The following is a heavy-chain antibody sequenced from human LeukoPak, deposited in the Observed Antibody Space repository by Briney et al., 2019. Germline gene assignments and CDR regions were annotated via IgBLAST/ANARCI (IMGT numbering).Heavy chain of an antibody. CDR2: IYYSGST. Sequence: SETLSLTCTVSGGSISSSSYYWVWIRQPPGKGLEWIGSIYYSGSTYYNPSLKSRVTISVDTSKNQFSLKLSSVTAADTAVYYCARQSVLLADYYDSSGYYYYFDYWGQGTLVTVSS. CDR1: GGSISSSSYY. CDR3: ARQSVLLADYYDSSGYYYYFDY. V-gene: IGHV4-39*01. J-gene: IGHJ4*02. D-gene: IGHD3-22*01.